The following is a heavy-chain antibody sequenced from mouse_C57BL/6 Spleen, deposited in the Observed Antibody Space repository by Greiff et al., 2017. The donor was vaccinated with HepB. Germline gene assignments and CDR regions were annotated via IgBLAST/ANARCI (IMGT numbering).Heavy chain of an antibody. CDR3: ARDSYGSTPWFAY. CDR1: GFTFSSYA. Sequence: DVQLQESGGGLVKPGGSLKLSCAASGFTFSSYAMSWVRQTPEKRLEWVATISDGGSYTYYPDNVKGRFTISRDNAKNNLYLQMSHLKSEDTAMYYCARDSYGSTPWFAYWGQGTLVTVSA. J-gene: IGHJ3*01. D-gene: IGHD1-1*01. V-gene: IGHV5-4*01. CDR2: ISDGGSYT.